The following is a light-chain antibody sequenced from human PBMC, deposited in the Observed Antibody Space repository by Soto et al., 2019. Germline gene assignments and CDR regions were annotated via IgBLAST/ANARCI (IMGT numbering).Light chain of an antibody. CDR2: SAY. CDR3: KQSFSSPLT. V-gene: IGKV1-39*01. J-gene: IGKJ4*01. Sequence: DIQMTQSPSSLPASIGDRVTITCRASLGISNYLNWYQQKPGKAHDPLIFSAYNLYSGVHSRFSGSGSGTHFTLTITGLQPEDFAIYYCKQSFSSPLTFGGGTKVDIK. CDR1: LGISNY.